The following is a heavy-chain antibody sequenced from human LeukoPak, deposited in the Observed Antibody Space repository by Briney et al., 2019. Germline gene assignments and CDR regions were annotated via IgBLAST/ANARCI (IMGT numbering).Heavy chain of an antibody. CDR2: IYYSGST. CDR3: ARRVRGCGGTLFDY. D-gene: IGHD3-10*01. CDR1: GGSISSNSYY. Sequence: SETLSLTCTVSGGSISSNSYYWGWIRQPPGKGLEWIGSIYYSGSTYYNPSLKSRATISVDTSKNQFSLKLSSVTAADTAVYYCARRVRGCGGTLFDYWGQGTLVTVSS. J-gene: IGHJ4*02. V-gene: IGHV4-39*01.